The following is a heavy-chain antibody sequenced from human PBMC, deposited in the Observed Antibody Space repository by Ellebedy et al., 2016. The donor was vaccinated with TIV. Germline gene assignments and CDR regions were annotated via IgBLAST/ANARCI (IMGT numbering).Heavy chain of an antibody. Sequence: GGSLRLXXAASGFTFRSYTMRWVRQAPGKGLEWVSDISGSGGSTYYADSVKGRFTISRDNSKNTLYLQMNSLRVEDTAVYYCAKGITAAVVEGSLFDPWGQGTLVTVSS. CDR2: ISGSGGST. CDR1: GFTFRSYT. D-gene: IGHD6-13*01. CDR3: AKGITAAVVEGSLFDP. V-gene: IGHV3-23*01. J-gene: IGHJ5*02.